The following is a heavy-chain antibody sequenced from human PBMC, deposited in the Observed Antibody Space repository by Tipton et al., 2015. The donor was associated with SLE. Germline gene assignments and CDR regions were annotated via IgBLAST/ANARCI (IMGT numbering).Heavy chain of an antibody. J-gene: IGHJ4*02. D-gene: IGHD1-26*01. V-gene: IGHV4-34*01. CDR1: DGSFSGYY. Sequence: TLSLTCSVYDGSFSGYYWTWIRQPPGKGLEWIGEINHSGSTNYNPSLKSRVTISVDTSKNQFSLKLRSVTAADTAVYYCAREGGGPDYWGQGTLVTVSS. CDR3: AREGGGPDY. CDR2: INHSGST.